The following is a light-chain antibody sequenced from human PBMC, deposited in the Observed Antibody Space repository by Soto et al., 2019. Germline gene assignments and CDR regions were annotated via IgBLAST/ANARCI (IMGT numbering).Light chain of an antibody. CDR2: DIS. Sequence: QSALAQPRSVSGSPGQSVTISCTGASSDVGGSNHVSWYQHHPGKAPKFMIYDISKRPSGVPDRFSGSKSGNTASLTISGLQAEDEADYYSCSSAGDYTFLLGTATKVT. CDR3: CSSAGDYTFL. J-gene: IGLJ1*01. V-gene: IGLV2-11*01. CDR1: SSDVGGSNH.